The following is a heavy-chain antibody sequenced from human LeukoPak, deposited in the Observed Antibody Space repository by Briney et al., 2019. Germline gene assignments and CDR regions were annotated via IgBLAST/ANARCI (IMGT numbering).Heavy chain of an antibody. D-gene: IGHD2-2*03. CDR3: ARVDYYYGMDV. V-gene: IGHV3-66*01. J-gene: IGHJ6*02. CDR1: AFTVSSNY. CDR2: IYSGGST. Sequence: GGSLRLSCAASAFTVSSNYMSWVSQAPGKGLEWVSVIYSGGSTYYADSVKGRFTISRDNSKNTLYLQMNSLRAEDTAVYYCARVDYYYGMDVWGQGTTVTVSS.